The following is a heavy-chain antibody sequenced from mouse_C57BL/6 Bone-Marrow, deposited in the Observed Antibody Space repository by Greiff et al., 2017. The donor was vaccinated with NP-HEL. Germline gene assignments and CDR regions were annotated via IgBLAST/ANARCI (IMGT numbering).Heavy chain of an antibody. CDR1: GYTFTSYW. CDR3: ARWGHGHKYYAMDY. CDR2: IHPNSGST. D-gene: IGHD3-3*01. V-gene: IGHV1-64*01. Sequence: QVQLKQPGAELVKPGASVKLSCKASGYTFTSYWMHWVKQRPGQGLEWIGMIHPNSGSTNYNEKFKSKATLTVDKSSSTAYMQLSSLTSEDSAVYYCARWGHGHKYYAMDYWGQGTPVTVSS. J-gene: IGHJ4*01.